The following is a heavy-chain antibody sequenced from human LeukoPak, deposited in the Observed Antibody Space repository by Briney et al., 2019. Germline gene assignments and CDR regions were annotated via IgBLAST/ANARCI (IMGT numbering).Heavy chain of an antibody. D-gene: IGHD2-15*01. CDR3: AKGPVVTFDI. Sequence: GSLRLSCLASGFTFSNYWMHWVRQVPGKGLVWVSRINDDGSATFYADSVKGRFTISRDNAKNTLYLQMNSLRAEDTAVYYCAKGPVVTFDIWGQGTMVTVSS. V-gene: IGHV3-74*01. CDR1: GFTFSNYW. CDR2: INDDGSAT. J-gene: IGHJ3*02.